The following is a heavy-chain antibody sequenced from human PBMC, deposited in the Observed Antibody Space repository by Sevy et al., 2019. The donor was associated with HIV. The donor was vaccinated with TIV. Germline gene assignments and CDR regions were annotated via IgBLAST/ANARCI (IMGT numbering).Heavy chain of an antibody. CDR2: IYYSGST. Sequence: SETLSLTCTVSGGSISSSSYYWGWIRQPPGKGLERIGSIYYSGSTYYNPSLKSRVTISVDTSKNQFSLKLSSVTAADTAVYYCARHPTNTLLWFGELLGHFDYWGQGTLVTVSS. CDR1: GGSISSSSYY. J-gene: IGHJ4*02. V-gene: IGHV4-39*01. D-gene: IGHD3-10*01. CDR3: ARHPTNTLLWFGELLGHFDY.